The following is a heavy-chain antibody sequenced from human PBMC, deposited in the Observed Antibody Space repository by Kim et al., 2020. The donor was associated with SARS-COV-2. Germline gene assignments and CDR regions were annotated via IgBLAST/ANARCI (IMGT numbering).Heavy chain of an antibody. Sequence: SVKGRFTISRDNAKNSLYLQMNSLRAEDTAVYYCARDRGRYYYGSGPGGYWGQGTLVTVSS. CDR3: ARDRGRYYYGSGPGGY. D-gene: IGHD3-10*01. V-gene: IGHV3-21*01. J-gene: IGHJ4*02.